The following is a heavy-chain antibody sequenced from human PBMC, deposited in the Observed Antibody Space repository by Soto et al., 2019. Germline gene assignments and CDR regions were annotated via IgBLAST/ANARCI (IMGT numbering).Heavy chain of an antibody. CDR3: AKADKNYGSGSYFPSDI. Sequence: EVQLVESGGGLVQPGRSLRLSCAASGFTFDDYAMHWVRQAPVKGLEWVAGISWNSGSIGYADSVKGRFTISRDNAKNSLYLQLNSLRAEDTALYYCAKADKNYGSGSYFPSDIWGQGTMVTVAS. CDR2: ISWNSGSI. V-gene: IGHV3-9*01. CDR1: GFTFDDYA. D-gene: IGHD3-10*01. J-gene: IGHJ3*02.